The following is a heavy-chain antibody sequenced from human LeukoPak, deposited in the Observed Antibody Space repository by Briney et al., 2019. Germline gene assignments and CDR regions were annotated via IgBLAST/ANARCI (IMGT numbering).Heavy chain of an antibody. D-gene: IGHD2-21*02. CDR2: ISSSSTYI. J-gene: IGHJ3*02. CDR1: GFSFSNYS. V-gene: IGHV3-21*01. Sequence: GGSLRLSCAAPGFSFSNYSMYWVRQAPGKGLEWVSSISSSSTYIYYTESVKGRFTISRDNAKNSLFLQMNSLRAEDSAVYYCAREPHDFHEEYGFDIWGQGTLVTVSS. CDR3: AREPHDFHEEYGFDI.